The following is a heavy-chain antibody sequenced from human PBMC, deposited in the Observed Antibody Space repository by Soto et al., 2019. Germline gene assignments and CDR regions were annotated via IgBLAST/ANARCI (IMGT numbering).Heavy chain of an antibody. V-gene: IGHV3-48*01. Sequence: GGSLRLSCASSGFTFSSYSMNWVRQAPGKGLEWVSYISSSSSTIYYADSVKGRFTISRENAKNSSYLQMNSLRAGDTAIYYCARSSGSYYYFDSWSQGTLVTVSS. J-gene: IGHJ4*02. D-gene: IGHD1-26*01. CDR3: ARSSGSYYYFDS. CDR2: ISSSSSTI. CDR1: GFTFSSYS.